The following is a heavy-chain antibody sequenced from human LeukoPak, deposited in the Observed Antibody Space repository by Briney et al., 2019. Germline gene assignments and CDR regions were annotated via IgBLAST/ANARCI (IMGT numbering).Heavy chain of an antibody. Sequence: SETLSLTCTVSGGSISSYYWNWIRQPPGKGLEWIGYIYYSGSTNYNPSLKNRVTISVDASKNQFSLKLSSVTAADTAVYYCARDTAVAGEFDYWGQGTLVTVSS. CDR3: ARDTAVAGEFDY. CDR1: GGSISSYY. J-gene: IGHJ4*02. V-gene: IGHV4-59*01. CDR2: IYYSGST. D-gene: IGHD6-19*01.